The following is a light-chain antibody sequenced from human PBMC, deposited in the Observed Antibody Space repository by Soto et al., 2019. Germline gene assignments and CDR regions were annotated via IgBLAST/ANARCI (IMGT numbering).Light chain of an antibody. CDR2: GAS. CDR1: QNLRSS. J-gene: IGKJ1*01. Sequence: VMTQSPATLSVSPGERATLSCRASQNLRSSLAWYQQKPGQAPRLLIYGASTRATGIPVRFSGSGSGTEFTLTISSLQSEDFAVYFCQQYNIWPQTFGQGTKVDIK. CDR3: QQYNIWPQT. V-gene: IGKV3-15*01.